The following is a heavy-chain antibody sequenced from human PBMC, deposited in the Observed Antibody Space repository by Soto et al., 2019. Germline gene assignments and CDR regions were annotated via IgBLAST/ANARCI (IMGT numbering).Heavy chain of an antibody. J-gene: IGHJ4*02. CDR2: ISWNSGSI. V-gene: IGHV3-9*01. CDR3: AKDMVAVAGTDFDY. D-gene: IGHD6-19*01. Sequence: HRGESMTLSCSASGFPFDDYAMHWVRHAPGKGLEWVSGISWNSGSIGYADSVKGRFTISRDNAKNSLYLQMNSLRAEDTALYYCAKDMVAVAGTDFDYWGQGTLVTVS. CDR1: GFPFDDYA.